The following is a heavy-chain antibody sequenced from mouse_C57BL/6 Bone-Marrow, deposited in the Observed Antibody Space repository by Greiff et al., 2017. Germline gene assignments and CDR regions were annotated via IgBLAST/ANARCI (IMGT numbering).Heavy chain of an antibody. CDR2: IDPSDSYT. V-gene: IGHV1-69*01. CDR1: GYTFTSYW. Sequence: QVQLQQPGAELVMPGASVKLSCKASGYTFTSYWMHWVKQRPGQGLEWIGEIDPSDSYTNYNQKFKGKSTLTVDKSSSTAYMQLSSLTSDDAAVYYCARGPYLPARDYGGQGTSVTVSS. J-gene: IGHJ4*01. CDR3: ARGPYLPARDY.